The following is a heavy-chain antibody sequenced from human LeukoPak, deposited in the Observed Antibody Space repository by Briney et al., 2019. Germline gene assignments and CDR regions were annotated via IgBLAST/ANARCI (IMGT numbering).Heavy chain of an antibody. V-gene: IGHV1-18*01. J-gene: IGHJ4*02. Sequence: ASVKVSCKASGYNLDKFGIAWVRQAPGQGLEWMGWINTHNGNTKYAQQYQGRVTMTTDTSTSTVYMELRSLRSDDTAVYFCARDTPQHLKRYDYWGQGTQVTVSS. D-gene: IGHD6-13*01. CDR2: INTHNGNT. CDR3: ARDTPQHLKRYDY. CDR1: GYNLDKFG.